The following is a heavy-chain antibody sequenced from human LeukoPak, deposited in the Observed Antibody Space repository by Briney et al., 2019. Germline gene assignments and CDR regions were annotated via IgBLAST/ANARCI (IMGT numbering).Heavy chain of an antibody. CDR1: GYTFTSYY. J-gene: IGHJ4*02. D-gene: IGHD3-22*01. CDR3: ARGQAQHSSGYYSVAYFDY. V-gene: IGHV1-46*01. Sequence: ASVKLSCKASGYTFTSYYLYWVRQAPGQGLEWMGVINPSGGSTTSAQKFQGRVTMTRDTSTSTVYMELRSLRSDDAAVYYCARGQAQHSSGYYSVAYFDYWGQGTLVTVSS. CDR2: INPSGGST.